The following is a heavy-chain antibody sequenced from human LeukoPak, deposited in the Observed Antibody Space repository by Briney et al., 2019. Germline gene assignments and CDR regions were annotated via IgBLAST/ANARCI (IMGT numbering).Heavy chain of an antibody. D-gene: IGHD1-26*01. CDR3: ARVDSESYHYYYYYGMDV. CDR1: GFTFSSYA. V-gene: IGHV3-30-3*01. Sequence: PGGSLRLSCSASGFTFSSYAIHWVRQAPGKGLEWVAVISSDGGNKYHADSVKGRFTISRDNSKNTLYLQMNSLRPEDTAVYYCARVDSESYHYYYYYGMDVWGQGTTVAVS. CDR2: ISSDGGNK. J-gene: IGHJ6*02.